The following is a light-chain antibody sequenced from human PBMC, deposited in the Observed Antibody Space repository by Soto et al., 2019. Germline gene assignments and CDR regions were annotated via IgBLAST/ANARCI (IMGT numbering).Light chain of an antibody. J-gene: IGKJ4*01. CDR1: QSISNH. Sequence: DVRMTQFPSSVSASVGDRVIITCQAGQSISNHLNWYQQKPGKAPKLLIYGASALGSEVPTRFSGSGSGTESTLTISSLQPEDLGTYYCQQSHSASLTFAGGTKVEIK. CDR3: QQSHSASLT. CDR2: GAS. V-gene: IGKV1-39*01.